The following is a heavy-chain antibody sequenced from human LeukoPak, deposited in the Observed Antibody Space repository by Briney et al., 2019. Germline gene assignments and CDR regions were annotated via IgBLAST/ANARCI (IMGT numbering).Heavy chain of an antibody. CDR1: GGSFSGYY. CDR2: INHSGST. D-gene: IGHD6-13*01. J-gene: IGHJ4*02. V-gene: IGHV4-34*01. Sequence: SETLSLTCAVYGGSFSGYYWSWIRQPPGKGLEWIGEINHSGSTNYNPSLKSRVKSRVTKSLDTSKNQFSLKLSSVTAADTAVYYCARQFIAAAGILVRDVDYWGQGTLVTVSS. CDR3: ARQFIAAAGILVRDVDY.